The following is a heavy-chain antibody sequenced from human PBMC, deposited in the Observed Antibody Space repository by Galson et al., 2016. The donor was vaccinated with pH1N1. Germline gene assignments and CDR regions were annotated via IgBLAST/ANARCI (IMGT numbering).Heavy chain of an antibody. J-gene: IGHJ4*02. Sequence: SLRLSCAASGFTFSSYPMNWVRQAPGKGLEWVASISRNSGSIYYRDTVKGRFTISRDNAKNSLFLQINTLRAEDTAVYFCAREDSSGYGYFDYWGQGTLVTVSS. CDR2: ISRNSGSI. V-gene: IGHV3-21*01. CDR3: AREDSSGYGYFDY. CDR1: GFTFSSYP. D-gene: IGHD3-22*01.